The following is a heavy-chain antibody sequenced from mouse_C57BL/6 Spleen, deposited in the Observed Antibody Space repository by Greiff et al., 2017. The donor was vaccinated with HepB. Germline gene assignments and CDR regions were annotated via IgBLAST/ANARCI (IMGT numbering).Heavy chain of an antibody. J-gene: IGHJ1*03. V-gene: IGHV5-4*01. CDR3: ARDGPITTVVATRYFDV. CDR2: ISDGGSYT. Sequence: DVKLVESGGGLVKPGGSLKLSCAASGFTFSSYAMSWVRQTPEKRLEWVATISDGGSYTYYPDNVKGRFTISRDNAKNNLYLQMSHLKSEDTAMYYCARDGPITTVVATRYFDVWGTGTTVTVSS. D-gene: IGHD1-1*01. CDR1: GFTFSSYA.